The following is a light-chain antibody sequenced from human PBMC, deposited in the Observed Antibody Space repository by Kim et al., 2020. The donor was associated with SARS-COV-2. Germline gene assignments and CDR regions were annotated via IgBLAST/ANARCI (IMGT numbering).Light chain of an antibody. CDR2: KIS. J-gene: IGKJ2*03. CDR1: QSPVHSDGNIY. CDR3: MQVSKLPNS. V-gene: IGKV2-24*01. Sequence: QPGSISCRSSQSPVHSDGNIYLNWLHQRPGQAPRLLIYKISTRLSGVPDRFSGRGAGTDFTLKISRVEAEDVGIYYCMQVSKLPNSFGQGTKLEI.